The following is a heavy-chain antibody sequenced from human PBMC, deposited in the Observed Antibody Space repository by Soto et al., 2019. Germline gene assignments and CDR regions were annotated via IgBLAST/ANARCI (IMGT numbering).Heavy chain of an antibody. CDR2: IYYSGST. V-gene: IGHV4-31*03. D-gene: IGHD3-10*01. CDR1: GGSISSPTYY. CDR3: ARAPGYYGSGSYES. J-gene: IGHJ5*02. Sequence: KPSETLSLTCSVSGGSISSPTYYWGWIRQHPGKGLEWIGYIYYSGSTYYNPSLKSRVTISVDTSKNQFSLKLSSVTAADTAVYYCARAPGYYGSGSYESWGQGTLVTVSS.